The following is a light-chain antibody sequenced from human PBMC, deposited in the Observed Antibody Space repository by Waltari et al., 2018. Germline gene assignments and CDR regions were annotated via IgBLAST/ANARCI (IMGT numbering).Light chain of an antibody. J-gene: IGKJ2*01. CDR2: WAS. V-gene: IGKV4-1*01. CDR3: HQYDSIPYT. CDR1: QSVLYSSNNKNY. Sequence: DIVMTQSPDSLPVSLGERATINCKSSQSVLYSSNNKNYLAWSQQKPGQPPNLLIYWASTRESGVPDRFSGSGSGTAFTLTISSLQAEDVAVYYCHQYDSIPYTFGQGTRLEIK.